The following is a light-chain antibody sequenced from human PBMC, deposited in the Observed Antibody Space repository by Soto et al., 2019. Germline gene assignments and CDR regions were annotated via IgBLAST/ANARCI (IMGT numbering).Light chain of an antibody. Sequence: QSVLTQPASVSGSPGQSITISCTGTNSDVGGYNYVSWYQHHPCKAPRLMIYDVNNRPSGVSDRFSGSKSGNTASLTISGLQAEDEGDYYCTSYTSSITVLFGGGTKVTVL. V-gene: IGLV2-14*03. J-gene: IGLJ3*02. CDR2: DVN. CDR1: NSDVGGYNY. CDR3: TSYTSSITVL.